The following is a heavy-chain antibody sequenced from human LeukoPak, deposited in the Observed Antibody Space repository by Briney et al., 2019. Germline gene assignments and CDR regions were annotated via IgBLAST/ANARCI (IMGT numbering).Heavy chain of an antibody. V-gene: IGHV4-34*01. J-gene: IGHJ4*02. Sequence: KPSETLSLTCAVYGGSFSGYHWSWICQPPGKGLEWIGEINHSGSTNYNPSLKSRVTISVDTSKNQFSLKLSSVTAADTAVYYCATRRGYSYGARDYWGQGTLVTVSS. CDR1: GGSFSGYH. CDR2: INHSGST. D-gene: IGHD5-18*01. CDR3: ATRRGYSYGARDY.